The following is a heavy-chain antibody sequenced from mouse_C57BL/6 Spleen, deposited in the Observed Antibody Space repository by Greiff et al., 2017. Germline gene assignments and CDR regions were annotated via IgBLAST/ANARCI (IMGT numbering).Heavy chain of an antibody. CDR2: IYPGSGNT. CDR3: AREGGLLLYFDY. D-gene: IGHD1-1*01. J-gene: IGHJ2*01. Sequence: QVTLKESGAELVRPGASVKLSCKASGYTFTDYYINWVKQRPGQGLEWIARIYPGSGNTYYNEKFKGKATLTAEKSSSTAYMQLISLTSEDAAVYFCAREGGLLLYFDYWGQGTTLTVSS. CDR1: GYTFTDYY. V-gene: IGHV1-76*01.